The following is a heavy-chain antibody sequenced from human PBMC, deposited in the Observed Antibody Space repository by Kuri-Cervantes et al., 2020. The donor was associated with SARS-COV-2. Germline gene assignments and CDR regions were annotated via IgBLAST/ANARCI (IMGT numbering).Heavy chain of an antibody. D-gene: IGHD6-19*01. Sequence: GSPRRLSGAALGFTLGCYGMHGFRKAPGKGLEGVAVIWYDGSNEYYADSVKGRFTISRDNSKTTLYLQMNSLSAEDTVVYYCAKDLRVYGQGVVRYGSGWSFDYWGQGTLVTVSS. J-gene: IGHJ4*02. CDR1: GFTLGCYG. CDR2: IWYDGSNE. V-gene: IGHV3-33*06. CDR3: AKDLRVYGQGVVRYGSGWSFDY.